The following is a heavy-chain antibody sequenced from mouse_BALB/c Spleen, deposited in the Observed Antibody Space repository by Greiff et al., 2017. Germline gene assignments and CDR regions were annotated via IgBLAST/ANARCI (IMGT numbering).Heavy chain of an antibody. CDR3: TRWGGSSPYAMDY. D-gene: IGHD1-1*01. V-gene: IGHV1-5*01. J-gene: IGHJ4*01. CDR2: IYPGNSDT. CDR1: GYSFTSYW. Sequence: VQLQQSGTVLARPGASVKMSCKASGYSFTSYWMHWVKQRPGQGLEWIGAIYPGNSDTSYNQKFKGKAKLTAVTSASTAYMELSSLTNEDSAVYYCTRWGGSSPYAMDYWGQGTSVTVSS.